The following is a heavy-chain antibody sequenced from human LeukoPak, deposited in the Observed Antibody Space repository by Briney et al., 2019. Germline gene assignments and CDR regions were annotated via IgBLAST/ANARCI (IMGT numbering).Heavy chain of an antibody. D-gene: IGHD5-18*01. CDR1: GYFISRGYY. Sequence: SETLSLTCTVSGYFISRGYYWGWIRQPPGKGLQWIGSIHHSGSTYYNPSLKSRVTISVDTSKNQFSLKLSSVTAADTAVYYCARTTEGGYSYGYFYYYYMDVWGKGTTVTISS. V-gene: IGHV4-38-2*02. CDR3: ARTTEGGYSYGYFYYYYMDV. J-gene: IGHJ6*03. CDR2: IHHSGST.